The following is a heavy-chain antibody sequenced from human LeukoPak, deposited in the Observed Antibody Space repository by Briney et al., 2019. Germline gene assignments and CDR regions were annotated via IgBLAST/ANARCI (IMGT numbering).Heavy chain of an antibody. CDR3: ARTDLFYYDSSLFFPGKEYFQL. D-gene: IGHD3-22*01. CDR1: GYTFTGYY. Sequence: ASVKVSCKASGYTFTGYYMHWVRQAPGQGLEWMGWINPTNGATNYAQKFQGRVTMTRDTSISTAYMELSRLRSDDTALYHCARTDLFYYDSSLFFPGKEYFQLWGQGTLVTVSS. J-gene: IGHJ1*01. CDR2: INPTNGAT. V-gene: IGHV1-2*02.